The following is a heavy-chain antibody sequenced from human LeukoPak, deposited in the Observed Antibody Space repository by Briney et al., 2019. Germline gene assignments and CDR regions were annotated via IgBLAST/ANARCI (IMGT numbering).Heavy chain of an antibody. Sequence: SVKVSCKASGGTFSSYAISWVRQAPGQGLEWMGGIIPIFGTANYAQKLQGRVTMTTDTSTSTAYMELRSLRSDDTAVYYCARVEDYGDYVGSYYYGMDVWGQGTTVTVSS. V-gene: IGHV1-69*05. CDR2: IIPIFGTA. CDR1: GGTFSSYA. D-gene: IGHD4-17*01. J-gene: IGHJ6*02. CDR3: ARVEDYGDYVGSYYYGMDV.